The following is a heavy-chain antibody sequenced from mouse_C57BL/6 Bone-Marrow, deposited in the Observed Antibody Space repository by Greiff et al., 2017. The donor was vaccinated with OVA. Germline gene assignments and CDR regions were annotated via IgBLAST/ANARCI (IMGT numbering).Heavy chain of an antibody. CDR3: RMGSSSRILYFDY. V-gene: IGHV1-53*01. CDR1: GYTFTSYW. CDR2: INPSNGGT. J-gene: IGHJ2*01. Sequence: VQLQQPGTELVKPGASVKLSCKASGYTFTSYWMHWVKQRPGQGLEWIGNINPSNGGTNYNEKFKSKATLTVDKATSTAYMQLSSLTSEDSAVYYCRMGSSSRILYFDYWGQGTTLTVSS. D-gene: IGHD1-1*01.